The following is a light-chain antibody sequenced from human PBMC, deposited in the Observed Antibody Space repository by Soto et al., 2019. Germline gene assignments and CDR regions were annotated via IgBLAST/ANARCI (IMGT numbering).Light chain of an antibody. CDR3: QQYDSVPIT. Sequence: DIQMTQSPSSLSASIGDRVTITCQASHDIANYLNWYQQKPGKAPNLLIYDASTLKTGVPSRFSGRGSGTHFSFTITSLQPEDCGTYYCQQYDSVPITFGQGTRLDFK. J-gene: IGKJ5*01. CDR1: HDIANY. V-gene: IGKV1-33*01. CDR2: DAS.